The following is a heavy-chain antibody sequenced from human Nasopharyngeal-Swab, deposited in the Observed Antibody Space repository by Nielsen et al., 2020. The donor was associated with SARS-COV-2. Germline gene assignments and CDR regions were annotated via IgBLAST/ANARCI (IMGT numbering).Heavy chain of an antibody. CDR2: IYHSGST. D-gene: IGHD2-2*01. V-gene: IGHV4-4*02. CDR3: ARVTVVVVPAAISAGSVDY. J-gene: IGHJ4*02. Sequence: SETLSLTCAVSGGSISSSNWWSWVRQPPGKGLEWIGEIYHSGSTNYNPSLKSRVTISVDTSKNQFSLKLSSVTAADTAVYYCARVTVVVVPAAISAGSVDYWGQGTLVTVSS. CDR1: GGSISSSNW.